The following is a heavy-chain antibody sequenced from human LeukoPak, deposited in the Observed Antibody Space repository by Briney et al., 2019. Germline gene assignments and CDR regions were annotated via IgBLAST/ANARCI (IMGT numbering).Heavy chain of an antibody. Sequence: ASVKVSCKASGYTFTGYYMHWVRQAPGQGLEWMGWINPNSGGTNYAQKFQGRVTMTRDTSISTAYMKLSRLRSDDTAVYYCLTYYYDSSGGYWGQGTLVTVSS. V-gene: IGHV1-2*02. D-gene: IGHD3-22*01. CDR1: GYTFTGYY. J-gene: IGHJ4*02. CDR2: INPNSGGT. CDR3: LTYYYDSSGGY.